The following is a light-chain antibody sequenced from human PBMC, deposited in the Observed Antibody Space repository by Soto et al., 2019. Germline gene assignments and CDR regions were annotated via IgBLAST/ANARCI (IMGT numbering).Light chain of an antibody. CDR2: DAS. J-gene: IGKJ1*01. CDR3: XXXSNWXGT. CDR1: QSVSVR. V-gene: IGKV3-11*01. Sequence: TQSPDILSLSPGERATLSWRASQSVSVRLAWYQQKPGQAPRLLIYDASTRATGIPARFSGSVSGTDCTLTISSLEXEDGAVYXCXXXSNWXGTFGQGTKVDIK.